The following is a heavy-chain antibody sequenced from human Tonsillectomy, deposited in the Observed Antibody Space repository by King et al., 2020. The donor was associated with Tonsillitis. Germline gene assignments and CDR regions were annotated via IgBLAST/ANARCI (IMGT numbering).Heavy chain of an antibody. CDR1: GGSFSGYY. D-gene: IGHD2-2*01. CDR3: ARGTKGDIVVLPATYYFDY. V-gene: IGHV4-34*01. CDR2: INHSGST. J-gene: IGHJ4*02. Sequence: VQLQQWGAGLLKPSETLSLTCAVYGGSFSGYYWSWIRQPPGKGLEWIGEINHSGSTNNNPSLKSRVTISVDTSRNQFSLKLSSVTAADTAVYYCARGTKGDIVVLPATYYFDYWGQGTLVTVSS.